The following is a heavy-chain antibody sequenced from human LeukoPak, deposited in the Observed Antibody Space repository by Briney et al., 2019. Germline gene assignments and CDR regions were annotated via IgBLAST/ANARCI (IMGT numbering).Heavy chain of an antibody. CDR3: AKFIDWISTPFFDY. CDR2: ISGSGGST. V-gene: IGHV3-23*01. Sequence: SGGSLRLSCAASGFMFASYAMSWVRQAPGKGLEWVSAISGSGGSTYYADSVKGRFTISRDNSKSTLYLQMNSLRAEDTAVYYCAKFIDWISTPFFDYWGQGTLVTVSS. J-gene: IGHJ4*02. D-gene: IGHD3-9*01. CDR1: GFMFASYA.